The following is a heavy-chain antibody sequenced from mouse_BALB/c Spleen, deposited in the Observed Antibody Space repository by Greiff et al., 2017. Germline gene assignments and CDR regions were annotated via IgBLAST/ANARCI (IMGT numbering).Heavy chain of an antibody. CDR2: ISTYHGDA. CDR1: GYTFTDYA. CDR3: ARQYRYDAYFDY. Sequence: QVQLKQSGAELVRPGVSVKISCKGSGYTFTDYAMHWVKQSHAKSLEWIGVISTYHGDASYNQKFKGKATMTVDKSSSTAYMQFSSPTTEDSAIYYCARQYRYDAYFDYWGQGTTLTVSS. D-gene: IGHD2-14*01. J-gene: IGHJ2*01. V-gene: IGHV1-67*01.